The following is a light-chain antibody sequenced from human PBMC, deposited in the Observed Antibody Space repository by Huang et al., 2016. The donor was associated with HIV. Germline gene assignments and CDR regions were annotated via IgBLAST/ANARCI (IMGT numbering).Light chain of an antibody. Sequence: IVITQSPLSLPVTPGETASISCRSSQSLLHSHGYHYLDWYRQKPGQAPQLLICLSSIRASGVPDRFSGSGSVTDFTLKISRVEAEDVGIYFCMQALQTPRTFGQGTRLEIK. V-gene: IGKV2-28*01. J-gene: IGKJ5*01. CDR3: MQALQTPRT. CDR1: QSLLHSHGYHY. CDR2: LSS.